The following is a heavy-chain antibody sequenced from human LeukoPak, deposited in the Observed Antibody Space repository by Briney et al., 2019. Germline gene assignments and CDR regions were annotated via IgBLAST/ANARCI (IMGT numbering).Heavy chain of an antibody. CDR1: GFTFSSYA. D-gene: IGHD2-15*01. Sequence: PGGSLRLSCAASGFTFSSYAMSWVRQAPGKGLEWVSAISGSGGGTYYADSVKGRFTISRDNSKNTLYLQMNSLRAEDTAVYYCARGAYCSGGRCPGAFDIWGQGTMVTVSS. J-gene: IGHJ3*02. CDR3: ARGAYCSGGRCPGAFDI. V-gene: IGHV3-23*01. CDR2: ISGSGGGT.